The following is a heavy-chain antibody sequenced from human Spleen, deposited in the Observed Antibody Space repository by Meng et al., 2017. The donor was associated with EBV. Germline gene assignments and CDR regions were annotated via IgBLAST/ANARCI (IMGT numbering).Heavy chain of an antibody. V-gene: IGHV4-39*02. CDR3: ARTPLYNWGA. D-gene: IGHD7-27*01. Sequence: HLQLHESGPGLVKPSETLSLICTASGGSISRGSYYWGWIRQPPGKGLEWIGNIYYTGSTFYNPSLKSRVTISVDTSKNHFSLKLSSVTAADTAVYYCARTPLYNWGAWGQGTLVTVSS. CDR1: GGSISRGSYY. J-gene: IGHJ1*01. CDR2: IYYTGST.